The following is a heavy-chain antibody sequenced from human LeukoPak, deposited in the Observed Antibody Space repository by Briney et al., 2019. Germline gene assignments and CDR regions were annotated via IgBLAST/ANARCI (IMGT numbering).Heavy chain of an antibody. J-gene: IGHJ4*02. V-gene: IGHV3-33*01. D-gene: IGHD2-2*01. CDR1: GFTFSTYG. CDR3: ARVGGYCSTTTCHPIDY. CDR2: IWFDGTDN. Sequence: GGSLRLSCAASGFTFSTYGMHWVRQAPGKGLEWVALIWFDGTDNYYADSVKGRFTISRDNSKNTLYLQMNSLRAEDTAVYYCARVGGYCSTTTCHPIDYWGQGTLVTVSS.